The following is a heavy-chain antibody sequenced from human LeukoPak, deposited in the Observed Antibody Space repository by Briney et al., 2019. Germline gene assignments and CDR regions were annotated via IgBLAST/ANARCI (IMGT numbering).Heavy chain of an antibody. Sequence: SETLSLTCTVSGGSISSYYWSWIRQPAGKGLEWIGRIYTSGSTNYNPSLKSRVTMSVDTSKNQFSLKLSSVTAADTAVYYCARDCSSTSCYKPDHAFDIWGQGTMVTVSS. V-gene: IGHV4-4*07. D-gene: IGHD2-2*02. CDR3: ARDCSSTSCYKPDHAFDI. J-gene: IGHJ3*02. CDR2: IYTSGST. CDR1: GGSISSYY.